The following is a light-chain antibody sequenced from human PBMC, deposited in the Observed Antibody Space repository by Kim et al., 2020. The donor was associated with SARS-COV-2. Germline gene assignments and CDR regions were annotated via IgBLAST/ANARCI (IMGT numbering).Light chain of an antibody. CDR2: GKN. Sequence: SSELTQDPAVSVALGQTVRITCQGDSLRSYYASWYQQKPGQAPVLVIYGKNNRPSGIPDRFSGSSSGNTASLTITGAQAEDEADYYCNSRDSSGNYPVFG. CDR1: SLRSYY. CDR3: NSRDSSGNYPV. V-gene: IGLV3-19*01. J-gene: IGLJ3*02.